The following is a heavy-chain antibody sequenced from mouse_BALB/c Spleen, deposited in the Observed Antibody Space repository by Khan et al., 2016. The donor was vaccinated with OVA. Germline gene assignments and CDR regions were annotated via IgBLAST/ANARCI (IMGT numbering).Heavy chain of an antibody. V-gene: IGHV3-6*02. CDR2: ISSVGSF. D-gene: IGHD3-3*01. J-gene: IGHJ3*01. CDR3: ARAGRWFDY. CDR1: GYSITSAYY. Sequence: VQLKESGPGLVKPSQSLSLTCSVTGYSITSAYYWNWIRQFPGNKLEWMGYISSVGSFNYNPSLKNRFFIFRDTPMNQIHMQLNSVPPDDTATYDCARAGRWFDYWGQGTLVAISA.